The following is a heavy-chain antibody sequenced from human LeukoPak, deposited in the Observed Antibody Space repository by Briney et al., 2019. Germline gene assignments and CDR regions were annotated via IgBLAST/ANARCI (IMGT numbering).Heavy chain of an antibody. CDR3: AKKVITYYYGMDV. J-gene: IGHJ6*02. D-gene: IGHD2-21*01. V-gene: IGHV3-23*01. CDR1: GFSFSNYA. Sequence: GGSLRLSCAASGFSFSNYAMTWVRQAPGKGLEWVSTISSGDDITYYADSVKGRFTISRDNSKNTLYLQMNSLRAEDTAIYYCAKKVITYYYGMDVWGQGTTVTVSS. CDR2: ISSGDDIT.